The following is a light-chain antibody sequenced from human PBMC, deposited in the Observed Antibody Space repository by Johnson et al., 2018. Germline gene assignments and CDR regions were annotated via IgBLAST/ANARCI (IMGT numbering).Light chain of an antibody. CDR2: ENN. V-gene: IGLV1-51*02. J-gene: IGLJ1*01. CDR3: GTWDSSLSAGNV. Sequence: QSVFTQPPSVSAAPGQKVTISCSGSSSNIGNNYVSWYQQLPGTAHKLLIYENNKRTSGIPDRFSGSKSGTSATLGITGLQTWDAADYYCGTWDSSLSAGNVFGTGTKVTVL. CDR1: SSNIGNNY.